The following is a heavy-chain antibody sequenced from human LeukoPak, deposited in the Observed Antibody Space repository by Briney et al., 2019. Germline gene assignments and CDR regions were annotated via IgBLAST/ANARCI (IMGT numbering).Heavy chain of an antibody. V-gene: IGHV1-69*04. CDR1: GGTFSSYA. D-gene: IGHD4-11*01. CDR2: IIPILGIA. CDR3: ARDGTTVTTATGFDP. J-gene: IGHJ5*02. Sequence: ASVKVSCKASGGTFSSYAISWVRQAPGQGLEWMGRIIPILGIANYAQKLQGRVTNTADKSTSTAYMELSSLRSEDTAVYYCARDGTTVTTATGFDPWGQGTLVTVSS.